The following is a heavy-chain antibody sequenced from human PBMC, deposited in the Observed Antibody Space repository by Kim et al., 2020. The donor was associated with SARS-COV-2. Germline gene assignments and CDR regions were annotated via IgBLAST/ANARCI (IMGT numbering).Heavy chain of an antibody. Sequence: ASVKVSCKVSGYTLTELSMHWLRQAPGKGLEWMGGFDPEDGETIYAQKFQGRVTITEDTSTDTAYMELSSLRTEDTAVYYCVPGASVGGMDVWGQGTTVTVS. CDR3: VPGASVGGMDV. D-gene: IGHD1-26*01. V-gene: IGHV1-24*01. CDR1: GYTLTELS. J-gene: IGHJ6*02. CDR2: FDPEDGET.